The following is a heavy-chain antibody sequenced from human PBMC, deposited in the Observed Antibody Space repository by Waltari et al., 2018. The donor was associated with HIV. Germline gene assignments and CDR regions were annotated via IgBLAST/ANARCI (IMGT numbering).Heavy chain of an antibody. CDR2: INSDGSGT. CDR3: ARAGRDGKLPPDY. J-gene: IGHJ4*02. D-gene: IGHD1-7*01. CDR1: GFTFSSYW. Sequence: EVQLVESGGGLVQPGGSLRLSCAASGFTFSSYWTHWVRQAPGKGLVWVVRINSDGSGTSYADSVKGRFTISRDNAKNTLYLQMNSRRAEDTAVYYCARAGRDGKLPPDYWGQGTLVTVSS. V-gene: IGHV3-74*01.